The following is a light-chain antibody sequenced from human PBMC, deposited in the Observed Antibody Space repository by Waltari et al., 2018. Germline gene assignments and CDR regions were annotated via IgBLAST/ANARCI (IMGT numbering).Light chain of an antibody. J-gene: IGKJ2*01. CDR1: QDIINY. CDR2: AAS. CDR3: QQYNNYPRT. V-gene: IGKV1-16*02. Sequence: DIQMTQYPPSLSASVGDRVTITWRARQDIINYRAWFQQKPGKAPKSLIYAASSLHSGVPSKFSVSGSGTDFTLTISSLQPEDFATYYCQQYNNYPRTFGQGTKLEIK.